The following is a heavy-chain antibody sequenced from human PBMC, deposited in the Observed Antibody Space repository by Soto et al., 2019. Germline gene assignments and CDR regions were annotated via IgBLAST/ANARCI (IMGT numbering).Heavy chain of an antibody. CDR2: IYYSGST. Sequence: TSETLSLTCTVSGGSISSYYWSLIRQPPGKGLEWIGYIYYSGSTNYNPSLKSRVTISVDTSKNQFSLKLSSVTAADTAVYYCASSSSWYVYDYWGQGILVTVSS. J-gene: IGHJ4*02. D-gene: IGHD6-13*01. CDR1: GGSISSYY. V-gene: IGHV4-59*01. CDR3: ASSSSWYVYDY.